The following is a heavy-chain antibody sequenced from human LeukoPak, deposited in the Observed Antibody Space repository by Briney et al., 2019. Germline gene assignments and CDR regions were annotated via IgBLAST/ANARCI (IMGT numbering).Heavy chain of an antibody. D-gene: IGHD4-17*01. V-gene: IGHV3-33*01. CDR2: IWYDGSNK. J-gene: IGHJ4*02. CDR1: GFTFSNYG. Sequence: GGSLRLSCAASGFTFSNYGMHWVRQAPGKGLEWVAVIWYDGSNKYYADSVKGRFAISRDNSKNTLYLQMNSLRAEDTAVYYCARGHYGDYDWGQGALVTVSS. CDR3: ARGHYGDYD.